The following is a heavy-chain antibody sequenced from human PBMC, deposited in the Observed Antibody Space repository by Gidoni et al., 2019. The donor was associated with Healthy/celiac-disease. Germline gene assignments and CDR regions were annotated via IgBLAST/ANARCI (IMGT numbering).Heavy chain of an antibody. Sequence: KKPGESLKISCKGSGYSFTSYWIGWVRQMPGKGLEWMGIFYPGDSDTRYSPSFQGQVTISADKSISTAYLQWSSLKASDTAMYYCARRRGATMIVGGRAFDIWGQGTMVTVSS. J-gene: IGHJ3*02. D-gene: IGHD3-22*01. CDR1: GYSFTSYW. V-gene: IGHV5-51*01. CDR2: FYPGDSDT. CDR3: ARRRGATMIVGGRAFDI.